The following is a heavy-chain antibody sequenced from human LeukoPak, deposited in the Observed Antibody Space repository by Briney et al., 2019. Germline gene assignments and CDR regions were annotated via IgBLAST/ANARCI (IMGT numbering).Heavy chain of an antibody. CDR2: VSTRSGTT. V-gene: IGHV3-23*01. CDR1: GFTFRSYA. J-gene: IGHJ4*02. CDR3: AKDSGEEELWFGEPMDFDF. Sequence: GGSLRLSCAASGFTFRSYAGSWVRQAPGKGPEWVSTVSTRSGTTYYADSVKGRFTISRANSKNPLYLQMNSLGAEDTAVYYCAKDSGEEELWFGEPMDFDFWGPGTLVTVSS. D-gene: IGHD3-10*01.